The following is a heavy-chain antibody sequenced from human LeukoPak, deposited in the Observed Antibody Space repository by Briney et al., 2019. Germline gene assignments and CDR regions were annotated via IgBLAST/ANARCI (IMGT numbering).Heavy chain of an antibody. V-gene: IGHV4-61*02. CDR2: IYTSGST. J-gene: IGHJ5*02. Sequence: SETLSLTCTVSGDSISSASYYWSWIRQPAGKGLQWIGRIYTSGSTYYNPSLKSRVTISVDTSKNQFSLKLSSVTAADTAVYYCARGGHSYAKRFWFDPWGQGTLVTVSS. D-gene: IGHD5-18*01. CDR3: ARGGHSYAKRFWFDP. CDR1: GDSISSASYY.